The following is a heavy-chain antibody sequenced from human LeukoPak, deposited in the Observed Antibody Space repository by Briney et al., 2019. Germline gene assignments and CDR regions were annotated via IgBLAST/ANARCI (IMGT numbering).Heavy chain of an antibody. CDR2: IYTSGST. Sequence: PSQTLSLTCTVSGGSISSGSYYWSWIRQPAGKGLEWIGRIYTSGSTNYNPSLKSRVTISVDTSKNRFSLKLSSVTAADTAVYYCARGATGAFDIWGQGTMVTVSS. CDR1: GGSISSGSYY. CDR3: ARGATGAFDI. D-gene: IGHD1-26*01. J-gene: IGHJ3*02. V-gene: IGHV4-61*02.